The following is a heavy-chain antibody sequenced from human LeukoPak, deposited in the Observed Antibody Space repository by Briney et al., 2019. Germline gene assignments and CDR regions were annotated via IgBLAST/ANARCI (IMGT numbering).Heavy chain of an antibody. J-gene: IGHJ3*02. CDR3: ARVLDYYDSSGYPHDAFDI. V-gene: IGHV4-30-2*01. CDR1: GGSISSGGYS. Sequence: SEPLSLTCAVSGGSISSGGYSWSWIRQPPGKGLEWIGYIYHSGSTYYNPSLKSRVTISVDRSKNQFSLKLSSVTAADTAAYYCARVLDYYDSSGYPHDAFDIWGQGTMVTVSS. CDR2: IYHSGST. D-gene: IGHD3-22*01.